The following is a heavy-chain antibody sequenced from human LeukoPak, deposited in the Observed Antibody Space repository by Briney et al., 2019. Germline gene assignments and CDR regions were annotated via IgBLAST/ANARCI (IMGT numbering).Heavy chain of an antibody. Sequence: GGSLRLSCAASGFTFSSYAMSWVRQAPGKGLEWVSAISGSGGSTYYADSAKGRFTISRDNSKNTLYLQMNSLRAEDTAVYYCAKSRPPLRYFDWLFPPDAFDIWGQGTMVTVSS. J-gene: IGHJ3*02. CDR1: GFTFSSYA. CDR2: ISGSGGST. CDR3: AKSRPPLRYFDWLFPPDAFDI. D-gene: IGHD3-9*01. V-gene: IGHV3-23*01.